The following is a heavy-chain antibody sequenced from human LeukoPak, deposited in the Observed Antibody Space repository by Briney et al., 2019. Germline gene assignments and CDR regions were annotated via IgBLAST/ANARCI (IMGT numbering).Heavy chain of an antibody. D-gene: IGHD3-10*01. V-gene: IGHV1-2*06. J-gene: IGHJ5*02. CDR2: INPNSGGT. Sequence: GASVKVSCKASGYTFTGYYMHWVRQAPGQGLEWMGRINPNSGGTNYAQKFQGRVTMTRDTSISTAYMELSRLRSDDTAVYYCFVRGVIRRNWFDPWGQGTLVTVSS. CDR3: FVRGVIRRNWFDP. CDR1: GYTFTGYY.